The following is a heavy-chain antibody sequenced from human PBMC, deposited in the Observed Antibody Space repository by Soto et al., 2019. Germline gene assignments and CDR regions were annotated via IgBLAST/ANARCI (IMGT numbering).Heavy chain of an antibody. J-gene: IGHJ4*02. CDR3: SKEQLCSTTNDF. D-gene: IGHD3-16*01. Sequence: QVQLVQSGAEVKKPGASVKVSCKASGYTFSNYGITWVRQAPGQGLEWMGWISAYNGNTNFGQKFQDRVTMTRDTTTRTAYMELRSLRSEDTAVYYCSKEQLCSTTNDFWGQGTLVTVSS. CDR1: GYTFSNYG. CDR2: ISAYNGNT. V-gene: IGHV1-18*04.